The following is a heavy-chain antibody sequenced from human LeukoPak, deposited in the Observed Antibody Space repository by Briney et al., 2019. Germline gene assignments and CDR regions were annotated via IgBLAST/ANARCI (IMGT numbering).Heavy chain of an antibody. Sequence: SETLSLTCAVYGGSFSGYYWSWIRQPPGKGLEWIGEINHSGSTNYNPSLKSRVTISVDTSKNQFSLKPSSVTAADTAVYYCASPYGWDAFDIWGQGTMVTVSS. V-gene: IGHV4-34*01. CDR2: INHSGST. CDR1: GGSFSGYY. D-gene: IGHD4-17*01. CDR3: ASPYGWDAFDI. J-gene: IGHJ3*02.